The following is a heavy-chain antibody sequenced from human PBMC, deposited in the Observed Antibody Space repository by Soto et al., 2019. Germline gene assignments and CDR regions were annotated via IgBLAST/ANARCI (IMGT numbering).Heavy chain of an antibody. CDR1: GFTFSSYG. J-gene: IGHJ6*02. V-gene: IGHV3-33*01. D-gene: IGHD6-6*01. CDR2: IWYDGSNK. CDR3: AREGYSSSRRYYYYGMDV. Sequence: GGSLRLSCAASGFTFSSYGMHWVRQAPGKGLEWVAVIWYDGSNKYYADSVKGRFTISRDNSKNTLYLQMNSLRAEDTAVYYCAREGYSSSRRYYYYGMDVWGQGTTVTVSS.